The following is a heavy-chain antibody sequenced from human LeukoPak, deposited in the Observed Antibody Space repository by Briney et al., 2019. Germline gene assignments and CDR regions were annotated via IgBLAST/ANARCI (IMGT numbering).Heavy chain of an antibody. V-gene: IGHV4-34*01. Sequence: SETLSLTCAVSGVSFNDYYWSWVRQTPGEGLEWIGEINHSGYTNDSPSLKSRVTLSIDTSRKQFSLNLRSVTVADTGIYYCTRMTAGHDYWGQGTLVTVSS. D-gene: IGHD2-21*02. CDR3: TRMTAGHDY. CDR2: INHSGYT. CDR1: GVSFNDYY. J-gene: IGHJ4*02.